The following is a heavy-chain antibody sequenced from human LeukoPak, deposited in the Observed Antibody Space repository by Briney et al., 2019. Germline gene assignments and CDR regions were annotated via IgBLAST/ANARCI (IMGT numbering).Heavy chain of an antibody. J-gene: IGHJ4*02. CDR1: GDSFSGYY. CDR2: INHRGTT. D-gene: IGHD1-26*01. Sequence: SETLSLTCAVYGDSFSGYYWSWIRQPPGKGLEWIAEINHRGTTHYNPSLKSRVNISADTSKNQFSLHLDSVTAADTADCARSWAGMYYPFYYFDYWGQGTLVSVSS. CDR3: SWAGMYYPFYYFDY. V-gene: IGHV4-34*01.